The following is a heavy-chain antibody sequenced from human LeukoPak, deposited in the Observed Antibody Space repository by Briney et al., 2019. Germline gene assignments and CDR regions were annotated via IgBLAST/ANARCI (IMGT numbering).Heavy chain of an antibody. CDR2: ISGSGSST. V-gene: IGHV3-23*01. Sequence: GGSLRLSCAASGFTFSSYAMSWVRQAPGKGLEWVSAISGSGSSTYYADSVKGRFTISRDNSKNTVNLQMNSLRAEDTAVYYCARGQSGYEPFDYWGQGTLVTVSS. CDR1: GFTFSSYA. J-gene: IGHJ4*02. CDR3: ARGQSGYEPFDY. D-gene: IGHD5-12*01.